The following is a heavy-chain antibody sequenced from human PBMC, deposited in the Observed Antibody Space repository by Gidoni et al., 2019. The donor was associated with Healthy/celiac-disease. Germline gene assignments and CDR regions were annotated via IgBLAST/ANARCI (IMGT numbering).Heavy chain of an antibody. J-gene: IGHJ5*02. CDR1: GFTFDDYA. CDR3: AKDRTWGQQLVLGANWFDP. D-gene: IGHD6-13*01. CDR2: ISWNSGSI. V-gene: IGHV3-9*01. Sequence: EVQLVESGGGLVQPGRSLRLSCAASGFTFDDYAMHWVRQAPGKGLGWVSGISWNSGSIGYADSVKGRFTISRDNAKNSLYLQMNSLRAEDTALYYCAKDRTWGQQLVLGANWFDPWGQGTLVTVSS.